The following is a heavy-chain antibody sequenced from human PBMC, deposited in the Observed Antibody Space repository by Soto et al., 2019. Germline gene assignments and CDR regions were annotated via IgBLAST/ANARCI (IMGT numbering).Heavy chain of an antibody. CDR2: ISYDGSNK. J-gene: IGHJ5*02. CDR1: GFTFSSYA. D-gene: IGHD3-3*01. CDR3: ARDPRDFGVVTYGSQFDP. V-gene: IGHV3-30-3*01. Sequence: PGGSLILSCAASGFTFSSYAMHWVRQAPGKGLEWVAVISYDGSNKYYADSVKGRFTISRDNSKNTLYLQMNSLRAEDTAVYYCARDPRDFGVVTYGSQFDPWGQGTLVTVSS.